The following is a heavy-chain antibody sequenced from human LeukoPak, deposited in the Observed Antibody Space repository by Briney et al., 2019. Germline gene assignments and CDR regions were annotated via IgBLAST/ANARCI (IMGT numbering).Heavy chain of an antibody. D-gene: IGHD6-13*01. CDR1: GVSISSSSYY. CDR2: IYYSGST. J-gene: IGHJ6*03. Sequence: EPSETLSLTCTVSGVSISSSSYYWGWLRQPPGKGLEWIGNIYYSGSTYYNPSLESRVTISVDTSKNQFSLKLSSVTAADTAVYYCARDRGEAAAGLYYYYYMDVWGKGTTVTISS. CDR3: ARDRGEAAAGLYYYYYMDV. V-gene: IGHV4-39*07.